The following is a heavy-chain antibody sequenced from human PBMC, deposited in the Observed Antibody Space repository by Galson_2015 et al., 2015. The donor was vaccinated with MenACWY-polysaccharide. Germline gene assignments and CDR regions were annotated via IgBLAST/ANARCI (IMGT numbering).Heavy chain of an antibody. CDR3: AREGSGSAFHAFDL. V-gene: IGHV3-30*07. J-gene: IGHJ3*01. D-gene: IGHD6-19*01. Sequence: DSLKGRFTISRDNSKSTMFLEMNTLGVEDTAVYYCAREGSGSAFHAFDLWGQGTMVTVSS.